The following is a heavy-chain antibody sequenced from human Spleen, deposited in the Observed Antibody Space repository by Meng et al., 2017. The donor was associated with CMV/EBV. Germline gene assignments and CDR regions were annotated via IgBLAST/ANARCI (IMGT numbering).Heavy chain of an antibody. Sequence: ASVKVSCKTSGYTFTAYGMSWVRQAPGQGLEWMGWISAYNGKTNYAQKLQGRVTMTTDTSTSTVYMELRSLRSDDTAVYYCARRGMGWNPPKYYYGMDVWGQGTTVTVSS. D-gene: IGHD1-1*01. CDR2: ISAYNGKT. J-gene: IGHJ6*02. CDR1: GYTFTAYG. V-gene: IGHV1-18*01. CDR3: ARRGMGWNPPKYYYGMDV.